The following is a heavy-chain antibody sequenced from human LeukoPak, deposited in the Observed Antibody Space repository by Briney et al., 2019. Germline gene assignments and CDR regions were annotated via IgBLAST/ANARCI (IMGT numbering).Heavy chain of an antibody. Sequence: GGSLRLSCAASGFTFSSYAMSWVRQAPGKGLEWVSAISGSGGSTYYADSVKGRFTISRDNSKNTLYLQMNSLRAEDTAVYYCVSHEEQWLVRSPFDYWGQGTLVTVSS. CDR2: ISGSGGST. V-gene: IGHV3-23*01. CDR1: GFTFSSYA. J-gene: IGHJ4*02. CDR3: VSHEEQWLVRSPFDY. D-gene: IGHD6-19*01.